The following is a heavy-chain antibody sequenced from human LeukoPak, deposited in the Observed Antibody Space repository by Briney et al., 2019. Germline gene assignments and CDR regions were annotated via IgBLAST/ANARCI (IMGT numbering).Heavy chain of an antibody. CDR1: GGSISSYY. V-gene: IGHV4-59*08. CDR3: ARAPYSSSSRRWFDP. D-gene: IGHD6-6*01. J-gene: IGHJ5*02. CDR2: IYFSGST. Sequence: SETLSLTCTVSGGSISSYYWSWIRQSPGKGLEWIGYIYFSGSTNYNPSLKSRVTISVDTSKNQFSLKLTSVTAADTAVYYCARAPYSSSSRRWFDPWGQGTLVTVSS.